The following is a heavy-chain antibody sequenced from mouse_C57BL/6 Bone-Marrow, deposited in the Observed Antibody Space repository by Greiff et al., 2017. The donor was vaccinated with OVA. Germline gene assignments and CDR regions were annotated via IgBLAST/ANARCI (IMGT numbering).Heavy chain of an antibody. J-gene: IGHJ3*01. CDR3: TTEENGYYLAWFAY. CDR2: IDPENGDT. Sequence: VQLKQSGAELVRPGASVKLSCTASGFNIKDDYMHWVKQRPEQGLEWIGWIDPENGDTEYASKFQGKATITADTSSNTAYLQLSSLTSEDTAVYYCTTEENGYYLAWFAYWGQGTLVTVSA. V-gene: IGHV14-4*01. CDR1: GFNIKDDY. D-gene: IGHD2-3*01.